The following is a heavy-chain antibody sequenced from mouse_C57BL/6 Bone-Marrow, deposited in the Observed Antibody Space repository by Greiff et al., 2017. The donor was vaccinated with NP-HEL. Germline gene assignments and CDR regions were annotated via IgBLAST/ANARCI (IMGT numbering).Heavy chain of an antibody. CDR1: GFTFSSYG. J-gene: IGHJ2*01. D-gene: IGHD2-2*01. Sequence: EVQLVESGGDLVKPGGSLKLSCAASGFTFSSYGMSWVRQTPDKRLEWVATISSGGSYTYYPDSVKGRFTISRDNAKNTLYLQMSSLKSEDTAMYYCARHETMVTFDYWGQGTTLTVSS. CDR2: ISSGGSYT. V-gene: IGHV5-6*01. CDR3: ARHETMVTFDY.